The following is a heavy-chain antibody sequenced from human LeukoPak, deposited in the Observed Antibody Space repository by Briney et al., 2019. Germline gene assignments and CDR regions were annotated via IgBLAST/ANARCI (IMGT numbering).Heavy chain of an antibody. V-gene: IGHV3-48*03. Sequence: GGSLRLSCAASGFTVSSNYMNWVRQAPGKGLEWVSYISSSGTTIYYADSVKGRFTISRDNAKNSLYLQMNSLRAEDTAVYYCARDQRYCSGGSCYPNTDYWGQGTLVTVSP. CDR3: ARDQRYCSGGSCYPNTDY. D-gene: IGHD2-15*01. CDR1: GFTVSSNY. CDR2: ISSSGTTI. J-gene: IGHJ4*02.